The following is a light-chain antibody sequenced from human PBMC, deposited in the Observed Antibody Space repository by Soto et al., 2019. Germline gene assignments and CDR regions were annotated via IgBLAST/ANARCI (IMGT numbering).Light chain of an antibody. CDR3: QQYNNFPN. J-gene: IGKJ5*01. CDR2: GAS. Sequence: EIVMTHSPATLSVSPWERATLSCRASQSVSSNLAWYQQKPGQAPRLLIYGASTRATGIPARFSGSGSGTEFTLTISSLQSEDFAVYYCQQYNNFPNFGQGTRLEIK. CDR1: QSVSSN. V-gene: IGKV3-15*01.